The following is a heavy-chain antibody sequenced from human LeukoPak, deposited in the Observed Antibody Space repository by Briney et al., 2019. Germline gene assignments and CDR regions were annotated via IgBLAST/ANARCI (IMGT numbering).Heavy chain of an antibody. CDR2: IIPILGIA. CDR3: AMGVVVPEYYFDY. D-gene: IGHD2-2*01. CDR1: GGTFSSYT. Sequence: SVKVSCKASGGTFSSYTISWVRQAPGQGLEWMGRIIPILGIANYAQKFQGRVTITADKSTSTAYMELSILRSEDTAVYYCAMGVVVPEYYFDYWGQGTLVTVSS. J-gene: IGHJ4*02. V-gene: IGHV1-69*02.